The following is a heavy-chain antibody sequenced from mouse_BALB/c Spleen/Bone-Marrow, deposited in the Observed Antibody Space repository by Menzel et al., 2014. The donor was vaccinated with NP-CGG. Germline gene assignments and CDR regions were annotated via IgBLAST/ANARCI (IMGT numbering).Heavy chain of an antibody. Sequence: VQGVESGAELAKPRASVKMSCKASGYTFTNYWMHWVKQRPGQGLEWIGYIDPSTGYTEYNQKFKDKATSTADKSSSTAYMQLSSLTSEDSAVYYGARGGIYDGYSYWGQGTLVTVSA. V-gene: IGHV1-7*01. J-gene: IGHJ3*01. CDR3: ARGGIYDGYSY. CDR2: IDPSTGYT. D-gene: IGHD2-3*01. CDR1: GYTFTNYW.